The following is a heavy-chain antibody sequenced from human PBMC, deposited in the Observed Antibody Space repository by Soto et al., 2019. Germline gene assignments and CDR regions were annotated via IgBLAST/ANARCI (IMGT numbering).Heavy chain of an antibody. Sequence: EVQLLESGGGLVQPGGSLRLSCAASGFTFSSYAMSWVRQAPGKGLEWVSGISASGGSTYYADFVKGRFTISRDNSKNPLYLQMNSLRAEDTAVYYCANAVSSSSDYPSDYWGQGTLVTVSS. CDR3: ANAVSSSSDYPSDY. D-gene: IGHD4-17*01. J-gene: IGHJ4*02. CDR1: GFTFSSYA. CDR2: ISASGGST. V-gene: IGHV3-23*01.